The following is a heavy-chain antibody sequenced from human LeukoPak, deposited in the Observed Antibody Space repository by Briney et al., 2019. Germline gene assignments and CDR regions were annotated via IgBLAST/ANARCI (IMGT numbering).Heavy chain of an antibody. V-gene: IGHV3-74*01. CDR2: IKTDGSTT. CDR3: VRTGLTAAFDI. J-gene: IGHJ3*02. D-gene: IGHD1-14*01. Sequence: PGGSLRLSCAASGFTFSNSWMHWVRQAPGKGLVWVSRIKTDGSTTSYADSVKGRFTISRDNAKNTLYLQMNSLRAEDTAVYYCVRTGLTAAFDIWGQGTIVTVSS. CDR1: GFTFSNSW.